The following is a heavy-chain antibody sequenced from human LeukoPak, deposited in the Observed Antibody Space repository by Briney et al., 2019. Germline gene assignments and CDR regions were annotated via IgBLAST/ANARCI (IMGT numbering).Heavy chain of an antibody. CDR1: GFTFSSYS. CDR3: ARSDCSSSSCSSRGSYYNYYMDA. CDR2: ISSSSSYI. D-gene: IGHD2-2*01. V-gene: IGHV3-21*01. Sequence: GESLRLSCAASGFTFSSYSMNWVRQAPGKGLEWVSSISSSSSYIYYADSVKGRFTISRDNAKNSLYLQMNSLRAEDTAVYYCARSDCSSSSCSSRGSYYNYYMDAWGKGSTVTVSS. J-gene: IGHJ6*03.